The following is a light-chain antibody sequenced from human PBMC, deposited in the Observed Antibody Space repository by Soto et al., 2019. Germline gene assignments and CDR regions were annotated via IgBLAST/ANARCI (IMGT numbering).Light chain of an antibody. CDR2: DAS. CDR3: QQYGSSPYT. V-gene: IGKV3-20*01. J-gene: IGKJ2*01. Sequence: EIVLTQSPGTLSLSPGERATLSCRASQSVSSSYLGWYQQKPGQAPRLLIYDASSRATGIPDRFSGSGSGTDFTLTISRLEPEDVAVYYCQQYGSSPYTFGQGTKVEIK. CDR1: QSVSSSY.